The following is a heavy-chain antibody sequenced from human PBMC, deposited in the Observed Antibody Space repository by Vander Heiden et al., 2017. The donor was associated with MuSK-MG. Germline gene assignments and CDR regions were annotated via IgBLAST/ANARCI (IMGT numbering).Heavy chain of an antibody. CDR3: TRDPTYYDFYTGQNWFDP. V-gene: IGHV3-49*03. CDR1: GFNSGEFV. J-gene: IGHJ5*02. D-gene: IGHD3-3*01. CDR2: IRSRNYGSTT. Sequence: EVQLVESGGGLVQAGRSLKLSCTGSGFNSGEFVMSWFRQAPGKGLEWVGFIRSRNYGSTTKYAASVKGRFTISRDDSKSNAYLQMDSLKTEDTAVYYCTRDPTYYDFYTGQNWFDPWGQGTLVTVSS.